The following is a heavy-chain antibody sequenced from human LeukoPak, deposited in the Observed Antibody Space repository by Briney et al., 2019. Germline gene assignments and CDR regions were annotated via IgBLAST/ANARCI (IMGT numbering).Heavy chain of an antibody. Sequence: GGSLRLSCAASGFTFSTYGMHWVRQAPGEGLGWVAFIRNDGTSKYYADSAKGRFTVSRDNSKNTVYLQINSRRPDDTAVYYCAKRISGAYYSLLDFWGQGTLVTVPS. J-gene: IGHJ4*02. V-gene: IGHV3-30*02. CDR3: AKRISGAYYSLLDF. CDR2: IRNDGTSK. CDR1: GFTFSTYG. D-gene: IGHD1-26*01.